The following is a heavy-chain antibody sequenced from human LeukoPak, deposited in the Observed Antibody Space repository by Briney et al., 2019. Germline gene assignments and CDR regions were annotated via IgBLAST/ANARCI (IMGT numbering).Heavy chain of an antibody. D-gene: IGHD3-3*01. Sequence: GESLKISCTGSGYSFTNYWIGWVRQMPGKGLEWMGNIYPGDSHTKYSPSFQGQVTISADKSISTAYLQWSSLKASDTAMYYCARRRSLRFLEWGTPDFDYWGQGTLVTVSS. CDR2: IYPGDSHT. CDR1: GYSFTNYW. CDR3: ARRRSLRFLEWGTPDFDY. J-gene: IGHJ4*02. V-gene: IGHV5-51*01.